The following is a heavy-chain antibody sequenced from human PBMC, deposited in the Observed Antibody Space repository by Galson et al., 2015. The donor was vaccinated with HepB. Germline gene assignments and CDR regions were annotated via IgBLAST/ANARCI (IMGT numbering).Heavy chain of an antibody. CDR2: IDWDDDK. V-gene: IGHV2-70*04. CDR1: GFSLSTSGMR. D-gene: IGHD6-13*01. J-gene: IGHJ6*02. Sequence: PALVKPTQTLTLTCTFSGFSLSTSGMRVNWIRQPPGKALEWLARIDWDDDKFYSTSLKTRLTISKDTSKNQVVLTMTNMDPVDTATYYCARSAGVAAAGVTYNYYGMDVWGQGTTVTVSS. CDR3: ARSAGVAAAGVTYNYYGMDV.